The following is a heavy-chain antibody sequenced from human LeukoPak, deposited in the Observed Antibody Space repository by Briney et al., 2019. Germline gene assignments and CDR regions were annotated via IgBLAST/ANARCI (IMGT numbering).Heavy chain of an antibody. CDR2: MNPNSGNT. V-gene: IGHV1-8*03. CDR1: GYTFTSYD. J-gene: IGHJ4*02. CDR3: ARSGSPYYGHFDY. D-gene: IGHD1-26*01. Sequence: ASVKVSCKASGYTFTSYDINWVRQATGQGLEWMGWMNPNSGNTGYAQKFQGRVTITRNTSISTAYMELSSLRSEDTAVYYCARSGSPYYGHFDYWGQGTLVTVSS.